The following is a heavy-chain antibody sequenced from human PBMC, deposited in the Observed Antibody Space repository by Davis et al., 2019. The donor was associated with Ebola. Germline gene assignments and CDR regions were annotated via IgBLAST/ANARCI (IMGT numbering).Heavy chain of an antibody. D-gene: IGHD5-24*01. J-gene: IGHJ4*02. CDR1: GYRFSSYW. V-gene: IGHV5-51*01. Sequence: GESLKISCTGSGYRFSSYWIGWVRQMPGKGLEWIGIIYPDDSDTRYSPSFQGHITISADKSTDTAYLQWSSLKASDTAMYYCAKTRKEITTSPGFDYWGQGTLVTVSS. CDR2: IYPDDSDT. CDR3: AKTRKEITTSPGFDY.